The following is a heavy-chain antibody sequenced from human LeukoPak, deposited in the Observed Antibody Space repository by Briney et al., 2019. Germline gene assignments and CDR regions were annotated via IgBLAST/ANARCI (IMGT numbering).Heavy chain of an antibody. CDR2: IDPNGGGT. J-gene: IGHJ5*02. Sequence: HRASVKVSCKASGYTFTGSSMQWVRQAPGHGLEWMGRIDPNGGGTNYAQKFQGRVTMTRDTSISTACMELSRLRSDDTAVYYCARVVSYLFDPWGQGTLVTFSS. CDR3: ARVVSYLFDP. CDR1: GYTFTGSS. V-gene: IGHV1-2*06. D-gene: IGHD2-8*01.